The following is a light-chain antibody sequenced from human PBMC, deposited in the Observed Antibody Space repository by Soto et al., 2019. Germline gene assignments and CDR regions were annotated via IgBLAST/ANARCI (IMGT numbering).Light chain of an antibody. CDR1: SSDVGNYNL. J-gene: IGLJ2*01. V-gene: IGLV2-23*02. CDR3: CSYAGSSTLV. CDR2: DVT. Sequence: QSALTQPASVSGSPGQSITISCTGTSSDVGNYNLVSWYQQHPGKAPKFMIYDVTKRPSGVSDRFSGSKSGNTASLTISGLQTEDEADYYCCSYAGSSTLVFGGGTKLTVL.